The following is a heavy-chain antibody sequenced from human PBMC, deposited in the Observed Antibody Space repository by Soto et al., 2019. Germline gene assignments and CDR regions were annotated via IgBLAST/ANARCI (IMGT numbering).Heavy chain of an antibody. CDR2: IKSKTDGGTT. D-gene: IGHD2-2*02. V-gene: IGHV3-15*01. CDR1: GFTFSNAW. CDR3: ARDPLVVVPAAIGPIPRPPTTRGDAFDI. J-gene: IGHJ3*02. Sequence: GGSLRLSCAASGFTFSNAWMSWVRQAPGKGLEWVGRIKSKTDGGTTDYAAPVKGRFTISRDDSKNTLYLQMNSLKTEDTAVYYCARDPLVVVPAAIGPIPRPPTTRGDAFDIWGQGPMVTVSS.